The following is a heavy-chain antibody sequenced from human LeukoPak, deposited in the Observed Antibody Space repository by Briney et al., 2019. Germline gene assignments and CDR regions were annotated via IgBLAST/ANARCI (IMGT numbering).Heavy chain of an antibody. CDR3: ARGPQGRKQWLVTSYFDY. V-gene: IGHV1-2*02. J-gene: IGHJ4*02. Sequence: ASVKVSCKASGYTFTGYYMHWVRQAPGQGIEWMGWINPNSGGTNYAQKFQGRVTMTRDTSISTAYMELSRLRSDDTAVYYCARGPQGRKQWLVTSYFDYWGQGTLVTVSS. D-gene: IGHD6-19*01. CDR1: GYTFTGYY. CDR2: INPNSGGT.